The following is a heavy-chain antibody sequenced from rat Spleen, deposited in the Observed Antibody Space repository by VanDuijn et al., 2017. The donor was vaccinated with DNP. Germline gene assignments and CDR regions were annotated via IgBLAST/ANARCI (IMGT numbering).Heavy chain of an antibody. CDR1: GFTFNSHW. J-gene: IGHJ2*01. Sequence: EVQLVESGGGLVQPGRSLKLSCVASGFTFNSHWMNWIRQAPGKGLEWVASITNTDGYTYYPDSVKGRFTISRDDAKSSLYLQMNSLRSEDTATYYCTAWATPFDYWGQGVMVSVST. CDR3: TAWATPFDY. D-gene: IGHD1-7*01. V-gene: IGHV5-31*01. CDR2: ITNTDGYT.